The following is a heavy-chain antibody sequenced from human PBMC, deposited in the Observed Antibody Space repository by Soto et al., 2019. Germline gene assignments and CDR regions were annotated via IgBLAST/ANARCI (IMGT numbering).Heavy chain of an antibody. CDR1: GFTFSSYA. J-gene: IGHJ6*02. CDR3: AKSGGKNDYGDYFLIASRVGVYYYYYGMDV. CDR2: ISGSGGST. Sequence: GGSLRLSCAASGFTFSSYAMSWVRQAPGKGLEWVSAISGSGGSTYYADSVKGRFTISRDNSKNTLYLQMNSLRAEDTAVYYCAKSGGKNDYGDYFLIASRVGVYYYYYGMDVWGQGTTVTVSS. D-gene: IGHD4-17*01. V-gene: IGHV3-23*01.